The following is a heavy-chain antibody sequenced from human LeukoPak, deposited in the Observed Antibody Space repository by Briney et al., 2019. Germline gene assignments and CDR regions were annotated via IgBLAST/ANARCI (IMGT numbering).Heavy chain of an antibody. CDR2: ISSTASMI. CDR3: ARESGYSFNL. J-gene: IGHJ5*02. V-gene: IGHV3-11*01. D-gene: IGHD5-18*01. Sequence: SGGSLTLSCAASGFTFSGYYMSWIRQAPGKGLEWVSYISSTASMIYYADSVKGRFTISRDNAKSSLYLQINSLRAEDTAVYYCARESGYSFNLWGQGTLVTVSS. CDR1: GFTFSGYY.